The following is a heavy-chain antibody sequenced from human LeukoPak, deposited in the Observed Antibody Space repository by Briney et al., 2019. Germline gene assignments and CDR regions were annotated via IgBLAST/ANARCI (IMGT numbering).Heavy chain of an antibody. CDR2: IYYSGST. CDR1: GGSISSGGYY. D-gene: IGHD4-23*01. V-gene: IGHV4-31*03. Sequence: SQTLSLTCTVSGGSISSGGYYWSWIRQHPGKGLEWIGYIYYSGSTYYNPSLKSRVTISVDTSKNQFSLKLSSVTAADTAVYYCPRVGGTLVYFDYWGQGTLVTVSS. J-gene: IGHJ4*02. CDR3: PRVGGTLVYFDY.